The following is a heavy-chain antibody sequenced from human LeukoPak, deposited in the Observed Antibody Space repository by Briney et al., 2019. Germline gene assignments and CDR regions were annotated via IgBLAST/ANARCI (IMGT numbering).Heavy chain of an antibody. Sequence: SETLSLTCAVSGVSISSSYWSWIRQPPGKGLEWMGYIYYSGKTNYNPSLKSRVAMSIDTSKNQFSLKLTSVTAADTALYYCARDGSGSSADVWGKGTSVTVSS. CDR2: IYYSGKT. J-gene: IGHJ6*04. CDR1: GVSISSSY. V-gene: IGHV4-59*01. D-gene: IGHD6-6*01. CDR3: ARDGSGSSADV.